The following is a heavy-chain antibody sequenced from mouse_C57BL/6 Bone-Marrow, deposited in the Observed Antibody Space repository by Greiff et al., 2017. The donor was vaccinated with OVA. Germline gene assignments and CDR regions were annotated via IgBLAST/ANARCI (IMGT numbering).Heavy chain of an antibody. CDR3: ARGAY. CDR1: GYTFSTYG. V-gene: IGHV1-80*01. J-gene: IGHJ3*01. CDR2: IYPGDGDT. Sequence: VKVVESGAELVKPGASVKISCKASGYTFSTYGMNWVKQRPGKGLAWIGQIYPGDGDTNYNGKFKGKATLTADKSSSTAYMQLSSLTSADSAVYFCARGAYWCQGTLVTVSS.